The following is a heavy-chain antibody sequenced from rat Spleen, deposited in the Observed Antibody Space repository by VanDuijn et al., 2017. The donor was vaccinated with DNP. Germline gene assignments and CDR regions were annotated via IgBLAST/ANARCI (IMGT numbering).Heavy chain of an antibody. CDR2: IIYDGSRN. J-gene: IGHJ3*01. Sequence: EVQLVESGGGLVQPGRSLKLSCAASGFTFSDYNMAWVRQAPKKGLEWVATIIYDGSRNYYRDSVKGRFTISRDNARSTLYLQMDSLRSEETATYYCTRHDGSYNLRWFAYWGQGTLVTVSS. V-gene: IGHV5S10*01. CDR1: GFTFSDYN. CDR3: TRHDGSYNLRWFAY. D-gene: IGHD1-12*02.